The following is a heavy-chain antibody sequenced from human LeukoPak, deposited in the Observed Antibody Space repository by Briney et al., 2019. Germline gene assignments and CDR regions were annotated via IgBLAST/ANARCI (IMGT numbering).Heavy chain of an antibody. V-gene: IGHV3-7*03. CDR3: ARRYSYGTFFFDY. D-gene: IGHD5-18*01. CDR2: IKQDGSEK. Sequence: PGGPLRLSCAASGFTFSSYWMSWVRQAPGKGLEWVANIKQDGSEKYYVDSVKGRFTISRDNAKNPLYLQMNSLRAEDTAVYYCARRYSYGTFFFDYWGQGTLVTVSS. CDR1: GFTFSSYW. J-gene: IGHJ4*02.